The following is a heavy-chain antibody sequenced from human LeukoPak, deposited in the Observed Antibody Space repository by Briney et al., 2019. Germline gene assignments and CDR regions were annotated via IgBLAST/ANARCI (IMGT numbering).Heavy chain of an antibody. Sequence: GASVKVSCKASGGTFSSYAISWVRQAPGQGLEWMGGIIPIFGTANYAQKFQGRVTITADESTSTAYMELSSLRSEDTAVYYCARFDDSSGYYFAPLLGYYYGMDVWGQGTTVTVSS. CDR3: ARFDDSSGYYFAPLLGYYYGMDV. V-gene: IGHV1-69*13. J-gene: IGHJ6*02. CDR1: GGTFSSYA. CDR2: IIPIFGTA. D-gene: IGHD3-22*01.